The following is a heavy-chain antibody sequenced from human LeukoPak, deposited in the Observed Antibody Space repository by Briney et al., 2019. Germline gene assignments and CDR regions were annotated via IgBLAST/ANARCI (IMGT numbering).Heavy chain of an antibody. Sequence: PSETLSLTCTVSGGSVSSGSYYWSWIRQPPGKGLQWIGYIYHTGSTNYNPSLKSRVSMSVDTSKNQFSLKLSSVTAADTAVYYCARNYHSSGYYYEYYYGMDVWGQGTTVTVSS. CDR3: ARNYHSSGYYYEYYYGMDV. V-gene: IGHV4-61*01. CDR1: GGSVSSGSYY. CDR2: IYHTGST. D-gene: IGHD3-22*01. J-gene: IGHJ6*02.